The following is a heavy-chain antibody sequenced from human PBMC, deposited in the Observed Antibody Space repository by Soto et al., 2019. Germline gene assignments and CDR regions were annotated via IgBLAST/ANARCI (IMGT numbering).Heavy chain of an antibody. Sequence: SETLSLTCTVSGGSISSYYWSWIRQPPGKGLEWIGYIYYSGSTNYNPSLKSRVTISVDTSKNQFSLQLISVTAADTAVYYWSSYPMATGYYLWFDYWGQGTLVTVSS. CDR3: SSYPMATGYYLWFDY. D-gene: IGHD3-9*01. CDR1: GGSISSYY. V-gene: IGHV4-59*01. J-gene: IGHJ5*01. CDR2: IYYSGST.